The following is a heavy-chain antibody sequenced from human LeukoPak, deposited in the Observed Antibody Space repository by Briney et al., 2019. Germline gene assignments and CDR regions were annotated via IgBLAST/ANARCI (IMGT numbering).Heavy chain of an antibody. CDR2: INHSGST. CDR1: GGSFSGYY. CDR3: AREQYYYDSSGYYKYNWFDP. V-gene: IGHV4-34*01. J-gene: IGHJ5*02. D-gene: IGHD3-22*01. Sequence: PSETLSLTCAVYGGSFSGYYWSWIRQPPGKGLEWIGEINHSGSTNYNPSLKSRVTISVDTSKNQFSLKLSSVTAADTAVYYCAREQYYYDSSGYYKYNWFDPWGQGTLVTVSS.